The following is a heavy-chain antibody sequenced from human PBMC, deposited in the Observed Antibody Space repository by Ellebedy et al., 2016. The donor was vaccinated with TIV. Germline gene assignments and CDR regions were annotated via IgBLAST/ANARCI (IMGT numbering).Heavy chain of an antibody. CDR2: ISYSGSA. Sequence: MPSETLSLTCTVSGGSISPYYWSWIRQPPGKGLEWIGYISYSGSANYNPSLTSRVTISVETSKNHFSLRLTSVTAADTAVYYCARVVWQQPVSYAFDFWGQGTMVTVSS. CDR1: GGSISPYY. CDR3: ARVVWQQPVSYAFDF. J-gene: IGHJ3*01. D-gene: IGHD6-13*01. V-gene: IGHV4-59*01.